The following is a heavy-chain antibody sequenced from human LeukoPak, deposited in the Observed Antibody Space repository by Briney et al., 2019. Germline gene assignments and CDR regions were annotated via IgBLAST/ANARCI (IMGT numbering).Heavy chain of an antibody. J-gene: IGHJ4*02. CDR3: ARDEGSIGDPYLGINY. CDR1: GGSISSSSYY. Sequence: SETLSLTCTVSGGSISSSSYYWGWIRQPPGKGLEWIGSIYYSGSTYYNPSLKSRVTISVDTSKNQFSLKLSSVTAADTAVYYCARDEGSIGDPYLGINYWGQGTLVTVSS. V-gene: IGHV4-39*07. D-gene: IGHD3-10*01. CDR2: IYYSGST.